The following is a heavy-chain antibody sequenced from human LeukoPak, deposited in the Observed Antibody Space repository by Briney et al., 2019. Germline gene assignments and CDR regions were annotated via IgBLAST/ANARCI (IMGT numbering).Heavy chain of an antibody. Sequence: GGSLRLSCAASGFTFSSYGMHWVRQAPGKGLEWVAVIWYGGSNKYYADSVKGRFTISRDNSKNTLYLQMNSLRVEDTAVYYCARVYPPQLGIFYYFDYWGQGTLVTVSS. J-gene: IGHJ4*02. D-gene: IGHD1-1*01. V-gene: IGHV3-33*08. CDR3: ARVYPPQLGIFYYFDY. CDR2: IWYGGSNK. CDR1: GFTFSSYG.